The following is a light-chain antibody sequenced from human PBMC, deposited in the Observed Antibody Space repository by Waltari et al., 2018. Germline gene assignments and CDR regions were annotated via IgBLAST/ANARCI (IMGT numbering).Light chain of an antibody. CDR2: EVS. J-gene: IGLJ1*01. CDR3: SSYTRSTTFV. CDR1: SHDVGAYNY. Sequence: QSALTQPASVSGSPGPSITIPCTGTSHDVGAYNYVSWSQQHPGQAPKLLIYEVSNRPSGVSNRFSGSKSGNTASLTISGLQAEDEADYYCSSYTRSTTFVFGTGTKVTVL. V-gene: IGLV2-14*01.